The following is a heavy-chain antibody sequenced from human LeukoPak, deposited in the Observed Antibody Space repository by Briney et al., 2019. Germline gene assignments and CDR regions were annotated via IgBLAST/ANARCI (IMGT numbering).Heavy chain of an antibody. J-gene: IGHJ6*02. CDR2: IYYSGST. Sequence: SETLSLTCTVSGGSISSSSYYWGWIRQPPGKGLEWIGSIYYSGSTYYNPSLKSRVTISVDTSKNQFSLKLSSVTAADTAVYYCARDAEMATMLNYYYGMDVWGQGTTVTVSS. CDR1: GGSISSSSYY. CDR3: ARDAEMATMLNYYYGMDV. V-gene: IGHV4-39*01. D-gene: IGHD5-24*01.